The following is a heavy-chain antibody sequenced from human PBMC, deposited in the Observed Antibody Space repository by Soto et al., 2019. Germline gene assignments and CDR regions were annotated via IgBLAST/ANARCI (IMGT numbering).Heavy chain of an antibody. Sequence: EVQLLESGGGLVQPGGSLRLSCAASGFTFSSYAMSWVRQAPGKGLEWVSAISGSGGSTYYADSVKGRFTSSRDNSKNTLYLQMNRLRAEDTAVYYCAKGGAARGGYYYYGMDVWGQGTTVTVSS. J-gene: IGHJ6*02. D-gene: IGHD1-26*01. CDR3: AKGGAARGGYYYYGMDV. CDR2: ISGSGGST. V-gene: IGHV3-23*01. CDR1: GFTFSSYA.